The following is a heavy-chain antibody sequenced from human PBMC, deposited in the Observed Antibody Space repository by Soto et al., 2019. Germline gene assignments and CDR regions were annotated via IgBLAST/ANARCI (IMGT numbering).Heavy chain of an antibody. CDR2: INAGNGKT. D-gene: IGHD3-10*01. CDR3: ARSSVSGSNIDYYYGMDV. V-gene: IGHV1-3*01. CDR1: GNTFSSYA. J-gene: IGHJ6*02. Sequence: ASVTVSCQASGNTFSSYAMHWVRQAPGQTLECMGWINAGNGKTKYSQKFQGRVTITRDTSASTAYMELSSLRSEDTAVYYCARSSVSGSNIDYYYGMDVWGQGTTVTVSS.